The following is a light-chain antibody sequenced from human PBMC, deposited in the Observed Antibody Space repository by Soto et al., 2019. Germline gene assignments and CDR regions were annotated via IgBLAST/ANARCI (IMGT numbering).Light chain of an antibody. Sequence: QSVLTQPPSVSEAPRQRVTISCSGSSSNIGNNAVNWDQQLPGKAPKLLIYSDDLLPSGVSDRFSGSKSGTSASLAISGLQSEDGADYYCAAWDESLNGLVFGTGTKVTVL. CDR3: AAWDESLNGLV. CDR1: SSNIGNNA. CDR2: SDD. J-gene: IGLJ1*01. V-gene: IGLV1-36*01.